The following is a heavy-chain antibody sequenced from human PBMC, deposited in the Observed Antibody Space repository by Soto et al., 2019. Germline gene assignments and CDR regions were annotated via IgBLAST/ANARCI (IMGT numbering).Heavy chain of an antibody. CDR2: INAGNGNT. V-gene: IGHV1-3*01. Sequence: QVQLVQSGAEVKKPGASVKVSCKASGYTFTSYAMHWVRQAPGERLEWMGWINAGNGNTKYSQKFQGRVTITRDTSASTAYMELSSLRSEDTAVYYCARGSGLTYFDYWGQGTLVTVSS. D-gene: IGHD3-10*01. CDR3: ARGSGLTYFDY. J-gene: IGHJ4*02. CDR1: GYTFTSYA.